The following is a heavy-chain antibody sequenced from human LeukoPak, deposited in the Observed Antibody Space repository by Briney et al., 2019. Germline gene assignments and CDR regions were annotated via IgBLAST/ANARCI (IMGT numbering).Heavy chain of an antibody. Sequence: GGSPRLSCAASGLTFSSYSMNWVRQAPGKGLEWVSSISSSSSYIYYADSVKGRFTISRDNAKNSLYLQMNSLRAEDTAVYYCARGYYDSSGYCDYWGQGTLVTVSS. D-gene: IGHD3-22*01. V-gene: IGHV3-21*01. CDR2: ISSSSSYI. CDR3: ARGYYDSSGYCDY. CDR1: GLTFSSYS. J-gene: IGHJ4*02.